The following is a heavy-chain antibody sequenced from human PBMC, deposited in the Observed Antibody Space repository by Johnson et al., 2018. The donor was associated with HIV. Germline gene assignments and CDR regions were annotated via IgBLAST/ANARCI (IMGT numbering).Heavy chain of an antibody. CDR3: AREMAIAAAGHDAFDI. CDR2: IWFDGSNK. J-gene: IGHJ3*02. D-gene: IGHD6-13*01. Sequence: QVQLVESGGGVVQPGRSLRLSCAASGFTFSNYGMHWVRQAPGKGLEWVAAIWFDGSNKYYADSVKGRVTISRDNSKNTLYLQMNSLRAEDTAVYYCAREMAIAAAGHDAFDIWGQGTMVTVSS. CDR1: GFTFSNYG. V-gene: IGHV3-33*01.